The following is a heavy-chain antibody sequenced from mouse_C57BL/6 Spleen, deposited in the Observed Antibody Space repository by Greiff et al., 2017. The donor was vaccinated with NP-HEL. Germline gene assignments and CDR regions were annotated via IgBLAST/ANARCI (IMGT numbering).Heavy chain of an antibody. CDR3: AREGGSSYGWYFDV. CDR1: GYTFTSYW. J-gene: IGHJ1*03. D-gene: IGHD1-1*01. Sequence: QVQLQQSGAELVKPGASVKLSCKASGYTFTSYWMHWVKQRPGRGLEWIGRIDPNSGGTKYNEKFKSKATLTVDKPSSTAYMQLSSLTSEDSAVYYCAREGGSSYGWYFDVWGTGTTVTVSS. V-gene: IGHV1-72*01. CDR2: IDPNSGGT.